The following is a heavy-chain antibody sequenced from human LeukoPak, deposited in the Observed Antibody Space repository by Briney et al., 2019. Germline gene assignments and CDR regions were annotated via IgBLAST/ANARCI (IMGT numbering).Heavy chain of an antibody. CDR2: TSSSSSYI. V-gene: IGHV3-21*01. D-gene: IGHD4-17*01. CDR1: GFTFSSYS. Sequence: GGSLRLSCAASGFTFSSYSMNWVRQAPGKGLEWVSSTSSSSSYIYYADSVKGRFTISRDNAKNSLYLQMNSLRAEGTAVYYCARVYGAYAWLPGYWGQATLVT. J-gene: IGHJ4*02. CDR3: ARVYGAYAWLPGY.